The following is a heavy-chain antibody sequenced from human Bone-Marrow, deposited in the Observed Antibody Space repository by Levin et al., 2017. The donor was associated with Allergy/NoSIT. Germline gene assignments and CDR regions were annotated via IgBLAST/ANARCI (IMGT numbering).Heavy chain of an antibody. Sequence: LTWVRQGPGKGLQWVSAIRPGGEKTYYANSVEGRFTVSRDNSKNTVYLQMSSLRVEDTATYYCAREAGGSGWYTADYWGRGTLVTVSS. J-gene: IGHJ4*02. V-gene: IGHV3-23*01. D-gene: IGHD6-13*01. CDR2: IRPGGEKT. CDR3: AREAGGSGWYTADY.